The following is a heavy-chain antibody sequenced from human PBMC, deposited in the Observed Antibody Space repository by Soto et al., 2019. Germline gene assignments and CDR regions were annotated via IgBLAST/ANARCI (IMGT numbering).Heavy chain of an antibody. V-gene: IGHV3-23*01. D-gene: IGHD3-10*01. CDR3: AKNRQFRSYYESAGHYDN. Sequence: EVELLESGGGLVQPGGSLRLSCVASGFTFKNYDMRWIRKAPGKGLEWVSGISGSGGVTYYADSVKGRFTISRDNSKNTLYLQMNSLRAEDTAIYYCAKNRQFRSYYESAGHYDNWGQGTLVTVSS. CDR2: ISGSGGVT. J-gene: IGHJ4*02. CDR1: GFTFKNYD.